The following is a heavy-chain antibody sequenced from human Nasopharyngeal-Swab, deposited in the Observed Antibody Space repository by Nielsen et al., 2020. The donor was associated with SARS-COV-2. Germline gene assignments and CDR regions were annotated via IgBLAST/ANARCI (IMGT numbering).Heavy chain of an antibody. CDR3: ACIYCSGGSCYSGIDY. Sequence: RQAPGKGLEWIGEINHSGSTNYNPSLKSRVTISVDTSKNQFSLKLSSVTAADTAVYYCACIYCSGGSCYSGIDYWGQGTLVTVSS. D-gene: IGHD2-15*01. J-gene: IGHJ4*02. CDR2: INHSGST. V-gene: IGHV4-34*01.